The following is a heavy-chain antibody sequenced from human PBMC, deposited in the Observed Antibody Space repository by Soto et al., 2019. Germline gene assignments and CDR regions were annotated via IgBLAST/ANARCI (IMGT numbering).Heavy chain of an antibody. CDR2: FYYSGST. V-gene: IGHV4-59*01. J-gene: IGHJ4*02. CDR3: AKGGYSGYLDY. CDR1: GGSISIYY. Sequence: TLSLTCTVSGGSISIYYWSWIRQPPGEGLEWIGYFYYSGSTNYNPSLKSRVTISADTSKNQFSLRLSSVTAADTAVYYCAKGGYSGYLDYWGQGTLVTVSS. D-gene: IGHD5-12*01.